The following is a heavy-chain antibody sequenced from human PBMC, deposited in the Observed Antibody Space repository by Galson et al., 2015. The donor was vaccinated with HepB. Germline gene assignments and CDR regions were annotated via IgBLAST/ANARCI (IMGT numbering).Heavy chain of an antibody. CDR2: IYSGGST. CDR1: GFTVSSNY. Sequence: SLRLSCAASGFTVSSNYMSWVRQAQGKGLEWVSVIYSGGSTYYADSVKGRFTISRDNSKNTLYLQMNSLRAEDTAVYYCARDIRYFDWLLGEGGYYYYYGMDVWGQGTTVTVSS. D-gene: IGHD3-9*01. CDR3: ARDIRYFDWLLGEGGYYYYYGMDV. J-gene: IGHJ6*02. V-gene: IGHV3-53*01.